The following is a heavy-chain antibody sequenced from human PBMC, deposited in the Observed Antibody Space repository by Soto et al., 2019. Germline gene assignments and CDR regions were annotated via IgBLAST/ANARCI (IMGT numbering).Heavy chain of an antibody. CDR3: AKVARQYYDVWSGP. Sequence: LRLSCTTSGFTFSSFGMHWVRQAPGKGLEWVALISYDGSNKNYADSVKGRFTISRDNSRGTLYLQLNSLRLEDTAVYFCAKVARQYYDVWSGPWGQGTLVTVSS. J-gene: IGHJ5*02. CDR1: GFTFSSFG. V-gene: IGHV3-30*18. D-gene: IGHD3-3*01. CDR2: ISYDGSNK.